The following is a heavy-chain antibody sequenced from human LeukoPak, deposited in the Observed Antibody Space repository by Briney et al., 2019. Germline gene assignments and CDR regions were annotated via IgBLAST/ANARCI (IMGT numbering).Heavy chain of an antibody. V-gene: IGHV3-23*01. CDR2: ISGSGGST. Sequence: GGSLRLSCAASGFTFSSYAMSWVRQAPGKGLEWVSAISGSGGSTYYADSVKGRFTISRDNSKNTLYLQMNSLRAEDTAVYYCAEDRPFGTYGGVSEVFDYWGQGTLVTVSS. J-gene: IGHJ4*02. D-gene: IGHD4-23*01. CDR3: AEDRPFGTYGGVSEVFDY. CDR1: GFTFSSYA.